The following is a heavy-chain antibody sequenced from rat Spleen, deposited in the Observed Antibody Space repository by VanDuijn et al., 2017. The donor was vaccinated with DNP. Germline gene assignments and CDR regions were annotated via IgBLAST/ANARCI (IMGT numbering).Heavy chain of an antibody. D-gene: IGHD1-3*01. V-gene: IGHV5-58*01. Sequence: EVQLVETGGGLVQPGRSLKLSCVASGFTFNTYWMFWVRQAPGKGLEWVASINPDGASTYYLDSVKGRFTISRDNAENTVYLQMDSLRSEDTATYYCATIDLNYGSYYFDYWGQGVMVTVSS. CDR1: GFTFNTYW. CDR2: INPDGAST. CDR3: ATIDLNYGSYYFDY. J-gene: IGHJ2*01.